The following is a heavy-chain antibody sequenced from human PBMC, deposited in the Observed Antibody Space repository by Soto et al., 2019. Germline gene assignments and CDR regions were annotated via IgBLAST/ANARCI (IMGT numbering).Heavy chain of an antibody. D-gene: IGHD6-19*01. Sequence: PGESLKISCKGSGYSITSYWIGWVRQMPGKGLEWMGIIYPGDSDTRYSPSFQGQVTISADKSISTAYLQWSSLKASDTAMYYCARQGGVAVSGTGGYYYGMDVWGQGTTVTVS. CDR2: IYPGDSDT. CDR1: GYSITSYW. V-gene: IGHV5-51*01. CDR3: ARQGGVAVSGTGGYYYGMDV. J-gene: IGHJ6*02.